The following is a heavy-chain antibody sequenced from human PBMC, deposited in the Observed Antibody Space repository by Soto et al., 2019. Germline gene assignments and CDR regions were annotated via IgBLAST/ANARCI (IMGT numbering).Heavy chain of an antibody. J-gene: IGHJ6*02. D-gene: IGHD3-10*01. Sequence: LGESLKISCKGSGYSFTSYWIGWVRQMPGKGLEWMGIIYPGDSDTRYGPSFQGQVTISADKSISTAYLQWSSLKASDTDMYYCAGGGVRGVITRTRDYYGMDVWGQGTTVTVSS. CDR1: GYSFTSYW. CDR2: IYPGDSDT. V-gene: IGHV5-51*01. CDR3: AGGGVRGVITRTRDYYGMDV.